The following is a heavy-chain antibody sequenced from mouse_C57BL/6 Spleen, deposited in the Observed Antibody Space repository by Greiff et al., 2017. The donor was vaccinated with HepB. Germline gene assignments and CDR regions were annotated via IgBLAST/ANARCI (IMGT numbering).Heavy chain of an antibody. Sequence: QVQLQQSGPGLVQPSQSLSITCTVSGFSLTSYGVHWVRQSPGKGLEWLGVIWRGGSTDYNAAFMSRLSITKDNSKSQVFFKMNSLQADDTAIYYCAKERSQLRGAMDYWGQGTSVTVSS. D-gene: IGHD1-1*01. CDR3: AKERSQLRGAMDY. CDR1: GFSLTSYG. J-gene: IGHJ4*01. V-gene: IGHV2-5*01. CDR2: IWRGGST.